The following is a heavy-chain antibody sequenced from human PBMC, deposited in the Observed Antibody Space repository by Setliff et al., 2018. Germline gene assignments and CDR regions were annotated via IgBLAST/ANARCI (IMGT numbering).Heavy chain of an antibody. J-gene: IGHJ6*03. V-gene: IGHV4-39*07. CDR2: IYYGGTT. Sequence: SETLSLTCTVSGDSISSGDYFWSWIRQPPGKGLEWIGSIYYGGTTFYNPSLKSRVTISVDTSKNQLSLKLRSLTAAATAVYYCAKQGSYYYYMDVWGKGTTGTVSS. D-gene: IGHD6-13*01. CDR1: GDSISSGDYF. CDR3: AKQGSYYYYMDV.